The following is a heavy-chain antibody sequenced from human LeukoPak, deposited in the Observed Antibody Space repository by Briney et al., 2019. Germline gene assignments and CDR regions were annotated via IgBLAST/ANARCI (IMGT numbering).Heavy chain of an antibody. V-gene: IGHV3-20*04. J-gene: IGHJ4*02. D-gene: IGHD2-2*01. CDR2: IIWNGGTT. CDR3: ARVFSISWPHYFDY. Sequence: RSGGSLRLSCEASVFTFDDNCMIWVRQVQGKGLEWVSSIIWNGGTTSYEDSVKGRFTISRDNAKNSLYLQMNSLRAEDTALYYCARVFSISWPHYFDYWGQGTLVTVSS. CDR1: VFTFDDNC.